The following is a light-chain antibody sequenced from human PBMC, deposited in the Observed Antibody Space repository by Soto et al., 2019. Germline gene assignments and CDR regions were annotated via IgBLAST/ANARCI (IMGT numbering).Light chain of an antibody. J-gene: IGLJ3*02. CDR2: EVR. CDR3: SAYTARSTLV. Sequence: QSALTQPASVSGSAGQSITISCSGTMRDVGAYNLVSWYQQHPGTAPKLIIYEVRNPPSGISSRFSGFRSSNTASLTISGLQSEDEGDYYCSAYTARSTLVFGGGTQVTVL. V-gene: IGLV2-14*01. CDR1: MRDVGAYNL.